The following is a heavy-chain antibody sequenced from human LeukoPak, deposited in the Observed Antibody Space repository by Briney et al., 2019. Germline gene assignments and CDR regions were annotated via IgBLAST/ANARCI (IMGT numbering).Heavy chain of an antibody. D-gene: IGHD5-12*01. CDR1: GFTFSTYS. CDR2: ISSSSSYT. V-gene: IGHV3-21*01. Sequence: GGSLRLSCAASGFTFSTYSMNWVRQAPGKGLEWVSSISSSSSYTYYADSVKGRFTISRDNAKNSLYLQMNSLRAEDTAVYYCARVWGYGGYSWGQGTLVTVSS. CDR3: ARVWGYGGYS. J-gene: IGHJ4*02.